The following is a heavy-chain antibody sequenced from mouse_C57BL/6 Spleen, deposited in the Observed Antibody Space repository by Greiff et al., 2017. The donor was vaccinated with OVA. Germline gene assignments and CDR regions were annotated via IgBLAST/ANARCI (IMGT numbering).Heavy chain of an antibody. V-gene: IGHV1-9*01. D-gene: IGHD2-4*01. Sequence: LVEPGASVKLSCKATGYTFTGYWLEWVKQRPGHGLEWLGEILPGSGSTNYNGKFKGKATLTADKSSSTAYMQLSSLNSEDSAVDFCAKGYDYDEYFDVWGTGTTVTVSS. CDR3: AKGYDYDEYFDV. J-gene: IGHJ1*03. CDR1: GYTFTGYW. CDR2: ILPGSGST.